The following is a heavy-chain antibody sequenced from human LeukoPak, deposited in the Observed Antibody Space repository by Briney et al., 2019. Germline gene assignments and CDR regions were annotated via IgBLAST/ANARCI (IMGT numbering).Heavy chain of an antibody. CDR1: GFTFSSYG. D-gene: IGHD3-22*01. V-gene: IGHV3-30*18. CDR2: ISYDRSNK. CDR3: AKGRSYYYDSSGASTEYFQH. J-gene: IGHJ1*01. Sequence: GGSLRLSCAASGFTFSSYGMHWVRQAPGKGLEWVAVISYDRSNKYYADSVKGRFTISRDNSKNTLYLQMNSLRAEDTAVYYCAKGRSYYYDSSGASTEYFQHWGQGTLVTVSS.